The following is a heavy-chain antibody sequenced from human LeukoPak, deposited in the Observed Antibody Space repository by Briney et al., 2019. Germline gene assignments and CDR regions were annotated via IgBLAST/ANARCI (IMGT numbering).Heavy chain of an antibody. D-gene: IGHD5-18*01. J-gene: IGHJ3*02. CDR3: ARMDTTMNNAFDI. Sequence: SETLSLTCTVSGGSISSYYWSWIRQPPGKGLGWIGYIYYSGSTNYNPSLKSRVTISVDTSKNQFSLKLSSVTAADTAVYYCARMDTTMNNAFDIWGQGTMVTVSS. CDR1: GGSISSYY. CDR2: IYYSGST. V-gene: IGHV4-59*01.